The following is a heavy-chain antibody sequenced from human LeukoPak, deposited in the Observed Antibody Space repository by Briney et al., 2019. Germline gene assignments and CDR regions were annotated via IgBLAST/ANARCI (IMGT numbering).Heavy chain of an antibody. CDR2: IGGSGAST. Sequence: PGGSLRLSCAASGFTFSSYAMSWVRQAPGKGLEWVSAIGGSGASTYFADSVKGRFTISRDNSKNTLYLQMNSLRAEDTAVYYCAKVQDSSGYFYGFSLDYWGQGTLVTVSS. V-gene: IGHV3-23*01. D-gene: IGHD3-22*01. CDR3: AKVQDSSGYFYGFSLDY. CDR1: GFTFSSYA. J-gene: IGHJ4*02.